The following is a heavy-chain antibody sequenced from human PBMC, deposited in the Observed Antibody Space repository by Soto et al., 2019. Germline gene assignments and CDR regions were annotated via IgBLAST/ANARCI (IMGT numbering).Heavy chain of an antibody. CDR3: ATRKYCPSTTCFDF. V-gene: IGHV3-23*01. Sequence: GCLRLSCAASGSTFRADAMNWVRQAPGRGLEWVSSISGSGDRTDYEDSVKGRFTISRDNSKNTLYLQMSSLRAEDTAVYYCATRKYCPSTTCFDFWGQGTQVTVSS. J-gene: IGHJ4*02. CDR2: ISGSGDRT. D-gene: IGHD2-2*01. CDR1: GSTFRADA.